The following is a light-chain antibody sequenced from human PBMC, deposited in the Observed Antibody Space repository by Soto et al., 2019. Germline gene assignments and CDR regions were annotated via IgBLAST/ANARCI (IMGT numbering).Light chain of an antibody. CDR2: GAS. Sequence: DLQMTQSPSSLFANVGDSVTMTCRASQGISTYLHWYQQRPGKAPSLLIYGASNLQSGVPSRFSGRGSGTDLTITISSLQPEDGETYDCQHTRTTPRTFGQGTKVDIK. CDR3: QHTRTTPRT. CDR1: QGISTY. V-gene: IGKV1-39*01. J-gene: IGKJ1*01.